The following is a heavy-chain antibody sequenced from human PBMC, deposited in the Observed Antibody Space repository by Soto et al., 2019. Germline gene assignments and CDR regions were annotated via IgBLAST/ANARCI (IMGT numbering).Heavy chain of an antibody. CDR3: ASARIAVAGSSPDDAFDI. Sequence: EVQLVESGGGLVKPGGSLRLSCAASGFTFSSYSMNWVRQAPGKGLEWVSSISSSSSYIYYADSVKGRFTISRDNAKNSLYLQMNSLRAEDTAVYYCASARIAVAGSSPDDAFDIWGQGTMVTVSS. J-gene: IGHJ3*02. D-gene: IGHD6-19*01. CDR1: GFTFSSYS. CDR2: ISSSSSYI. V-gene: IGHV3-21*01.